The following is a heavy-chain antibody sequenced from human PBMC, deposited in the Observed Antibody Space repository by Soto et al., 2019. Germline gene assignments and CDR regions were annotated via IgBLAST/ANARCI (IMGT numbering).Heavy chain of an antibody. J-gene: IGHJ5*02. Sequence: PGESLKISCKGSGYSFTSYWIGWVRQMPGKGLEWMGIIYPGDSDTRYSPSFQGQVTISADKSISTAYLQWSSLKASDTAMYYCARRLGCCSSTSCHYHWFDPWGQGTLVTVSS. CDR1: GYSFTSYW. V-gene: IGHV5-51*01. CDR2: IYPGDSDT. D-gene: IGHD2-2*01. CDR3: ARRLGCCSSTSCHYHWFDP.